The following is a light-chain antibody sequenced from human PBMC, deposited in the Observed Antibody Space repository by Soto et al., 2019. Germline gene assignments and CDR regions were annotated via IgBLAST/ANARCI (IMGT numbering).Light chain of an antibody. CDR2: VAS. CDR3: QQSYSTPRT. J-gene: IGKJ1*01. Sequence: DIQMTQSPSSLSASLGARVTITFRASQRISSYLNWYQQKPGIAPKLLIYVASSLQSGFPSRFSGSVSGTDFTLTISSLQPEDFATYYCQQSYSTPRTFGQGTKVDIK. V-gene: IGKV1-39*01. CDR1: QRISSY.